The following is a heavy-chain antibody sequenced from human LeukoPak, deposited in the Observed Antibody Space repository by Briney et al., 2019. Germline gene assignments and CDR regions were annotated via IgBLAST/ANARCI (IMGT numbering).Heavy chain of an antibody. D-gene: IGHD6-25*01. J-gene: IGHJ3*02. Sequence: GGSLRLSCAASGFTFSSYAMSWVRQAPGKGLEFVANINQDGSVKNYVDFVRGRFTISRDNAKNSLYLQMNSLRAEDTAVYYCARDPGFSAFDIWGQGTMDTVSS. CDR3: ARDPGFSAFDI. CDR2: INQDGSVK. V-gene: IGHV3-7*01. CDR1: GFTFSSYA.